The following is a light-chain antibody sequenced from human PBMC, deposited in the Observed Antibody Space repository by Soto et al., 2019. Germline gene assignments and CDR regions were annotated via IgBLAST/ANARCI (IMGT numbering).Light chain of an antibody. CDR1: QSVSSSY. Sequence: EIVLTQSPGTLSLSPGERATLSCRASQSVSSSYLAWYQQKPGQAPRLLIYGASSRATGIPDRFSGSGSGTDFTLTISRLEPEDFEVYYCQQYGSSPPYTFGQVTKLEIQ. CDR2: GAS. V-gene: IGKV3-20*01. CDR3: QQYGSSPPYT. J-gene: IGKJ2*01.